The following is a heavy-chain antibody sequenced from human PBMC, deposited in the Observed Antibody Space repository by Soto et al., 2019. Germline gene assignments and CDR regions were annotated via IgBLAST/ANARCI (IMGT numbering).Heavy chain of an antibody. Sequence: GGSLRLSCAASGFTVSSNYMSWVRQAPGKGLEWVSVIYSGGSTYYADSVKGRFTISRDNSKNTLYLQMNSLRAEDTAVYYCARDTGGWFGELSRFDYWGQGTLVTVSS. V-gene: IGHV3-66*01. CDR3: ARDTGGWFGELSRFDY. CDR2: IYSGGST. J-gene: IGHJ4*02. D-gene: IGHD3-10*01. CDR1: GFTVSSNY.